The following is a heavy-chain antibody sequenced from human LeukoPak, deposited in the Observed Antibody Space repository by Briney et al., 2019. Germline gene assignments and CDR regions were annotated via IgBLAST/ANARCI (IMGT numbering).Heavy chain of an antibody. V-gene: IGHV3-23*01. CDR3: AKNSALSSYAGLDY. J-gene: IGHJ4*02. Sequence: GGSLRLSCAASGFTFSNYGMSWVRPAPGKGLEWVSVISGVGGDIYYADFVKGRFTISRDNSESTLYLQMNSLRAEDTAVYYCAKNSALSSYAGLDYWGQGTLVTVSS. CDR2: ISGVGGDI. CDR1: GFTFSNYG. D-gene: IGHD4-17*01.